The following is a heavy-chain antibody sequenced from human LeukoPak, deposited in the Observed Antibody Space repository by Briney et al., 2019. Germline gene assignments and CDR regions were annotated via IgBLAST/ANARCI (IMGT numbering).Heavy chain of an antibody. D-gene: IGHD5-24*01. CDR2: INHSGST. Sequence: SSETLSLTCAVYGGSFSGYYWSWIRQPPGKGLEWIGEINHSGSTNYNPSLKSRVTISVDTSKNQLSLKVSSVTAADTAVYYCARVFEDGYNSFDYWGQGTLVTVSS. CDR3: ARVFEDGYNSFDY. CDR1: GGSFSGYY. J-gene: IGHJ4*02. V-gene: IGHV4-34*01.